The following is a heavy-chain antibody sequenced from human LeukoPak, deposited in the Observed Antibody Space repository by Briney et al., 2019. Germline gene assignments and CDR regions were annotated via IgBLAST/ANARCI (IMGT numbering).Heavy chain of an antibody. CDR2: ISSSGSTI. CDR3: ASEGNGILGGY. CDR1: GFTFSSYS. J-gene: IGHJ4*02. V-gene: IGHV3-48*04. Sequence: GGSLRLSCAASGFTFSSYSMNWVRQAPGKGLEWVSYISSSGSTIYYADSVKGRSTISRDNAKNSLYLQMNSLRAEDTAVYYCASEGNGILGGYWGQGTLVTVSS. D-gene: IGHD5-18*01.